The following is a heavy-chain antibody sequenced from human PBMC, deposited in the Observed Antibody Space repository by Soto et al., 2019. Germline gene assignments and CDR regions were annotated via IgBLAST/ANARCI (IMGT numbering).Heavy chain of an antibody. J-gene: IGHJ3*02. CDR1: GFTFSSYW. D-gene: IGHD6-19*01. Sequence: GGSLRLSCAASGFTFSSYWMHWVRQAPGKGLVWVSRINSDGSSTSYADSVKGRFTISRDNAKNALYLQMNSLRAEDTAVYYCAREIAVAGDDAFDIWGQGTMVTVSS. CDR2: INSDGSST. CDR3: AREIAVAGDDAFDI. V-gene: IGHV3-74*01.